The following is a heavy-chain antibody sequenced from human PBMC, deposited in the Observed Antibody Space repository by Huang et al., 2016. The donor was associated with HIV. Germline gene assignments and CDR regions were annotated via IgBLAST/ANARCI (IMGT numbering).Heavy chain of an antibody. CDR1: GGSFSGHF. CDR3: ARDMYYYDSSGYSKFDY. J-gene: IGHJ4*02. V-gene: IGHV4-34*02. D-gene: IGHD3-22*01. CDR2: INDSGRT. Sequence: QVQLQQWGAGLLKPSETLSLTCAVYGGSFSGHFWSWIRQSPGKGLEWIGEINDSGRTKYNPALMSRVSISVVTSKKQFSLKRTSVTAADTAVYYCARDMYYYDSSGYSKFDYWGQGTLVIVSS.